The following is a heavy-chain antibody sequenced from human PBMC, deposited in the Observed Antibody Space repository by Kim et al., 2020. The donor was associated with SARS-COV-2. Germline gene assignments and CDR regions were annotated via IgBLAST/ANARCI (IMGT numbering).Heavy chain of an antibody. CDR3: ARERDMSLDGSSGPLDY. J-gene: IGHJ4*02. Sequence: SETLSLTCTVSGGSISSSSYYWGWIRQPPGKGLEWIGSIYYSGSTYYNPSLKSRVTISVDTSKNQFSLKLSSVTAADTAVYYCARERDMSLDGSSGPLDYWGQGTLVTVSS. V-gene: IGHV4-39*07. D-gene: IGHD6-6*01. CDR1: GGSISSSSYY. CDR2: IYYSGST.